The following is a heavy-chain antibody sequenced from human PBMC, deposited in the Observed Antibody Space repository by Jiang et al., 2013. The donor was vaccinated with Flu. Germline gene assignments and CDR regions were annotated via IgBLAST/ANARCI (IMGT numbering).Heavy chain of an antibody. CDR3: ARQYCSSASCYQLLDYDYGMDV. D-gene: IGHD2-2*01. V-gene: IGHV4-39*01. J-gene: IGHJ6*02. CDR2: GTT. Sequence: GTTYYNPYPPTSRVIISVDTSKNQFSLKLHSVTAADTAVYYCARQYCSSASCYQLLDYDYGMDVWGQGTTVTVSS.